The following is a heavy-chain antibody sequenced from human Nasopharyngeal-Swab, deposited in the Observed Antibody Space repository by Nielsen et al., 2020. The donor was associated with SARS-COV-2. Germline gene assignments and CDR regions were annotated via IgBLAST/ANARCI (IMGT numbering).Heavy chain of an antibody. D-gene: IGHD3-10*01. V-gene: IGHV3-7*01. Sequence: GESLKISCAASGFTFSSYWMSWVRQAPGKGLEWVANIKQDGSEKYYVDSVKGRFTISRDNAKNSLYLQMNSLRAEDTAVYYCARDSGIGAYFYYGMDAWGQGTTVTVSS. CDR3: ARDSGIGAYFYYGMDA. J-gene: IGHJ6*02. CDR2: IKQDGSEK. CDR1: GFTFSSYW.